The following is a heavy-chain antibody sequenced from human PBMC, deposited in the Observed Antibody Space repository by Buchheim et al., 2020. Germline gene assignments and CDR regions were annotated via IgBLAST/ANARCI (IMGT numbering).Heavy chain of an antibody. Sequence: EVQLLDSGGGLVQTGGSLRLSCAASGFTFSSYAMRWVRQAPGKGLEWVSAISGSGAHTYYADSVKGRFPLSRDTSKNTLFLQMNSLRAEDTAVYYCAKGSAYGGREGYFDYWGQGTL. D-gene: IGHD4-23*01. CDR2: ISGSGAHT. V-gene: IGHV3-23*01. CDR1: GFTFSSYA. CDR3: AKGSAYGGREGYFDY. J-gene: IGHJ4*02.